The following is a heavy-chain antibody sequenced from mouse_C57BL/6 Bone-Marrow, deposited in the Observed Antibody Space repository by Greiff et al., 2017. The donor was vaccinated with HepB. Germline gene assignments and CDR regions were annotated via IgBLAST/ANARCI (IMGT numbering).Heavy chain of an antibody. CDR1: GFTFSDYG. Sequence: EVMLVESGGGLVKPGGSLKLSCAASGFTFSDYGMHWVRQAPEKGLEWVAYISSGSSTIYYADTVKGRFTISRDNAKNTLFLQMNSLRSEDTAMYYCARSSGYYGGYWGQGTTLTVSS. J-gene: IGHJ2*01. CDR3: ARSSGYYGGY. CDR2: ISSGSSTI. D-gene: IGHD2-3*01. V-gene: IGHV5-17*01.